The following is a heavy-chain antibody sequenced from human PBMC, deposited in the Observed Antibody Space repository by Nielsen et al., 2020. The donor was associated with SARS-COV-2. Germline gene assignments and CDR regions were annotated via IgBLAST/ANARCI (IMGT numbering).Heavy chain of an antibody. J-gene: IGHJ6*03. V-gene: IGHV3-30*03. CDR3: ATKSGDQLLYYYMDV. Sequence: GESLKISCAASGFTFSSYGMHWVRQAPGKGLEWVAVISYDGSNKYYADSVKGRFTISRDNSKNTLYLQMNSLRAEDTAVYYCATKSGDQLLYYYMDVWGKGTTVTVSS. CDR1: GFTFSSYG. D-gene: IGHD2-2*02. CDR2: ISYDGSNK.